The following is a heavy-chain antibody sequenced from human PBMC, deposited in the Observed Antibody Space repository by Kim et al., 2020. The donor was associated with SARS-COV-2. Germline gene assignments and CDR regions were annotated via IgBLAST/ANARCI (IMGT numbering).Heavy chain of an antibody. V-gene: IGHV3-11*04. CDR1: GFTFRNYY. D-gene: IGHD5-12*01. CDR2: ITDSGTRT. CDR3: ARDPLRSDGSNYDY. Sequence: GGSLRLSCLASGFTFRNYYMNWIRQAPGKGLEWVSYITDSGTRTYYRDSVKGRFTISRDNARNSLYLHMNSLRVEDTAVYYCARDPLRSDGSNYDYWGEGTLVTVSS. J-gene: IGHJ4*02.